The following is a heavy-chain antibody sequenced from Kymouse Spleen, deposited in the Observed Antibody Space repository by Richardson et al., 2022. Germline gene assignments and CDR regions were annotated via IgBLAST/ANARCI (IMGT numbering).Heavy chain of an antibody. Sequence: EVQLVESGGGLVQPGRSLRLSCAASGFTFDDYAMHWVRQAPGKGLEWVSGISWNSGSIGYADSVKGRFTISRDNAKNSLYLQMNSLRAEDTALYYCAKDMGSGWDYYYYYGMDVWGQGTTVTVSS. V-gene: IGHV3-9*01. CDR3: AKDMGSGWDYYYYYGMDV. D-gene: IGHD6-19*01. CDR2: ISWNSGSI. CDR1: GFTFDDYA. J-gene: IGHJ6*02.